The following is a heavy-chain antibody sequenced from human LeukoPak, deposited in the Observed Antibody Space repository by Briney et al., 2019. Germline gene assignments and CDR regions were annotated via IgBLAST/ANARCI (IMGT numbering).Heavy chain of an antibody. CDR2: IYYSGST. J-gene: IGHJ5*02. Sequence: SETLSLTCAVYGGSFSGYCWSWIRQPPGKGLEWIGYIYYSGSTNYNPSLKSRVTISVDTSKNQFSLKLSSVTAADTAVYYCARWEYSSSWGSFDPWGQGTLVTVSS. CDR1: GGSFSGYC. D-gene: IGHD6-13*01. CDR3: ARWEYSSSWGSFDP. V-gene: IGHV4-59*08.